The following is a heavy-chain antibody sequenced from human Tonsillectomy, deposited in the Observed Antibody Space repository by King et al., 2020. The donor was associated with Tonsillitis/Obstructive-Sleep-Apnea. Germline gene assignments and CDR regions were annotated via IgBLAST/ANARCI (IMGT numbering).Heavy chain of an antibody. D-gene: IGHD4-23*01. CDR2: IKQDGSVK. V-gene: IGHV3-7*04. J-gene: IGHJ6*03. CDR1: GFIFSSYW. CDR3: ARGSYGGNKLDYYYMDV. Sequence: VQLVESGGDLVQPGGSLRLSCAASGFIFSSYWMTWVRQAPGKGLEWVANIKQDGSVKYSVDSWKGRFTISRENAKNSLYLQMNSRRAEDTAVYYCARGSYGGNKLDYYYMDVWGKGTTVTVSS.